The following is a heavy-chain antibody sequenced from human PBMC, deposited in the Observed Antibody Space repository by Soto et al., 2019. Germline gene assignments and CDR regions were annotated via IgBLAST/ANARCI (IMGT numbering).Heavy chain of an antibody. V-gene: IGHV4-4*07. CDR3: ARGGGVPALGDP. D-gene: IGHD2-2*01. Sequence: LSLTCSVSGVSMRNSYWTWIRQSAGKGLEWIGRISTSGNTNHSPSLNSRLTMSVDTSKNQVSLKLTSVTAADTAVYYCARGGGVPALGDPWGQGTLVTVSS. CDR2: ISTSGNT. CDR1: GVSMRNSY. J-gene: IGHJ5*02.